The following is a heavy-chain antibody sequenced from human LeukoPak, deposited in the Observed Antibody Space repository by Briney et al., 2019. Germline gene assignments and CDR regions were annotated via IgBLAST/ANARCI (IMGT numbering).Heavy chain of an antibody. D-gene: IGHD6-13*01. V-gene: IGHV3-30*02. CDR1: GFTFSSYA. J-gene: IGHJ4*02. CDR3: AKARPSYSSSWRLVDY. Sequence: PGRSLRLSCAASGFTFSSYAMHWVRQAPGKGLEWVAFIRYDGSNKYYADSVKGRFTISRDNSKNTLYLQMNSLRAEDTAVYYCAKARPSYSSSWRLVDYWGQGTLVTVSS. CDR2: IRYDGSNK.